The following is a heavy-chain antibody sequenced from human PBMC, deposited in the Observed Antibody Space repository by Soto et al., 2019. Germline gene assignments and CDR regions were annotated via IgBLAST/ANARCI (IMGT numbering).Heavy chain of an antibody. CDR3: AGEKVAANDY. J-gene: IGHJ4*02. CDR1: GYTFTSYD. CDR2: MNPNSGNT. D-gene: IGHD1-26*01. Sequence: QVQLVQSGAEVKKPGASVKVSCKASGYTFTSYDINWVGQATGQGLEWMGWMNPNSGNTGYAQKFQGRVSMTRNTSMSTAYMEVSSLSADDTAVYYCAGEKVAANDYWGQGTLVPASS. V-gene: IGHV1-8*01.